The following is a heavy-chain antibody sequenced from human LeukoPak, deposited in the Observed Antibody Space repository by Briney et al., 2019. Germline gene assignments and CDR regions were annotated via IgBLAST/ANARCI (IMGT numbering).Heavy chain of an antibody. CDR3: AKSQTGYYAFDY. V-gene: IGHV3-30*18. CDR2: ISYDGSNK. CDR1: GFTFSSYG. J-gene: IGHJ4*02. Sequence: GRSLRLSCAASGFTFSSYGMHWVRQAPGKGLEWVAVISYDGSNKYYADSVKGRFTISRDNSKNTLYLQMNSLRAEDTAVYYCAKSQTGYYAFDYWGQGTLVTVSS. D-gene: IGHD3-9*01.